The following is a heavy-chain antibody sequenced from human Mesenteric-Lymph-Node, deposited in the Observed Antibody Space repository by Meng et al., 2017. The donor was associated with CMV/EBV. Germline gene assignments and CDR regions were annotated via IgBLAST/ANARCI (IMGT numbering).Heavy chain of an antibody. D-gene: IGHD3-9*01. CDR3: ARDRDTDWYSPFDY. CDR2: INPKTGGR. Sequence: QAQLVQSGAEVKKPGASVRVSCKASGYTFIDYYINWVRQAPGQGLELMGRINPKTGGRSYAQNFQGRVTMTRDTSINTAYMEVNRLNSDDTAMYYCARDRDTDWYSPFDYWGPGTLVTVSS. CDR1: GYTFIDYY. V-gene: IGHV1-2*06. J-gene: IGHJ4*02.